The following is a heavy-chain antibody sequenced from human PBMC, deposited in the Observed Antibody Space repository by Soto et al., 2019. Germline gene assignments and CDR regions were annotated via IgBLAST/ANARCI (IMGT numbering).Heavy chain of an antibody. J-gene: IGHJ6*02. D-gene: IGHD6-13*01. CDR2: ISYDGSNK. Sequence: QVQLVESGGGVVQPGRSLRLSCAASGFTFSSYGMHWVRQAPGKGLEWVAVISYDGSNKYYADSVKGRFTISRDNSKNTLYLQMNSLRAEDTAVYYCARGDSSSCPAYYYYGMDVWGQGTTVTVSS. CDR1: GFTFSSYG. CDR3: ARGDSSSCPAYYYYGMDV. V-gene: IGHV3-30*03.